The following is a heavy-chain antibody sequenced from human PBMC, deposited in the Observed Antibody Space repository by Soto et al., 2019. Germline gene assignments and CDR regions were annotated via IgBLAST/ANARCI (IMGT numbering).Heavy chain of an antibody. V-gene: IGHV1-18*01. J-gene: IGHJ4*02. CDR2: SSAYNGET. D-gene: IGHD1-26*01. CDR3: ARASGTGVGTTCY. Sequence: APVKVSCRASGYTFGNYGFSWMVLVPGQGLEWMGWSSAYNGETKYAQKFHGRVSMTTDTSTNTAYMELGSLRFEAPAVYSCARASGTGVGTTCYRGQGTLVTVSS. CDR1: GYTFGNYG.